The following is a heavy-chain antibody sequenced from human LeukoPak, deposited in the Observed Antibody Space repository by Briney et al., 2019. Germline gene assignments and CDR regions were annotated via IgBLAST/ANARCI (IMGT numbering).Heavy chain of an antibody. CDR3: ASGPYGDDLWFDP. D-gene: IGHD3-3*01. CDR1: DGSISSGSYY. J-gene: IGHJ5*02. CDR2: IYTSGST. Sequence: SETLSLTCTVSDGSISSGSYYWSWIRQPAGKGLEWIGRIYTSGSTNYNPSLKSRVTISVDTSKNQFSLKLSSVTAADTAVYYCASGPYGDDLWFDPWGQGTLVTVSS. V-gene: IGHV4-61*02.